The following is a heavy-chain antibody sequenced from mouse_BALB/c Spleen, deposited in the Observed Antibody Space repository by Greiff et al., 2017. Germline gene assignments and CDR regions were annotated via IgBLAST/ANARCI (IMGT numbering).Heavy chain of an antibody. Sequence: QVQLQQSGAELMKPGASVKISCKATGYTFSSYWIEWVKQRPGHGLEWIGEILPGSGSTNYNEKFKGKATFTADTSSNTAYMQLSSLTSEDSAVYYCARGARTPNAMDYWGQGTSVTVSS. V-gene: IGHV1-9*01. CDR3: ARGARTPNAMDY. D-gene: IGHD3-1*01. CDR1: GYTFSSYW. CDR2: ILPGSGST. J-gene: IGHJ4*01.